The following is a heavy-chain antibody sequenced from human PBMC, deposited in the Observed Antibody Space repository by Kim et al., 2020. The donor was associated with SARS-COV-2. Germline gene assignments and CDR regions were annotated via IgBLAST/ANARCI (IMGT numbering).Heavy chain of an antibody. J-gene: IGHJ6*04. CDR1: GGSISSYY. V-gene: IGHV4-4*07. Sequence: SETLSLTCTVSGGSISSYYWSWIRQPAGKGLEWIGRIYTSGSTNYNPSLKSRVTMSVDTSKNQFSLKLSSVTAADTAVYYCARERDSSGWSAYYYYGMDVWGKETTVTVSS. D-gene: IGHD6-19*01. CDR3: ARERDSSGWSAYYYYGMDV. CDR2: IYTSGST.